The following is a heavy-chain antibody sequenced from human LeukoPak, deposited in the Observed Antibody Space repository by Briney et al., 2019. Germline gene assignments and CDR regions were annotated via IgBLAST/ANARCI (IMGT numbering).Heavy chain of an antibody. CDR2: IRYDGSNK. Sequence: GGSLRLSCAASGFTFSSYGMHWVRQAPGKGLEWVAFIRYDGSNKYYADSVKGRFTISRDNSKNTLYLQMNSLRAEDTAVYYCAKDLGGSGYDYGGPGYWGQGTLVTVSS. V-gene: IGHV3-30*02. CDR3: AKDLGGSGYDYGGPGY. CDR1: GFTFSSYG. J-gene: IGHJ4*02. D-gene: IGHD5-12*01.